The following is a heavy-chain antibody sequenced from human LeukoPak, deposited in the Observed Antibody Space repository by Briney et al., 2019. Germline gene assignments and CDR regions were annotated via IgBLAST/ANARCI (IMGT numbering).Heavy chain of an antibody. D-gene: IGHD3-22*01. J-gene: IGHJ5*02. CDR3: AREGHDTSGYYYPNWFDP. CDR1: GYTFTSYG. V-gene: IGHV1-18*01. CDR2: ISAYNNNT. Sequence: ASVKVSCKASGYTFTSYGISWVRQAPGQGLEWMGWISAYNNNTIYAQNLQGRLTMTTDTSTSKAYMELRSLRSDDTAMYYCAREGHDTSGYYYPNWFDPWGQGTLVAVSS.